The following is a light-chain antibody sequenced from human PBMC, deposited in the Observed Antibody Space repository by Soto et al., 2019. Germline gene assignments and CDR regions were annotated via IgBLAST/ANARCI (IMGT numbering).Light chain of an antibody. CDR1: SSNIGAGYD. CDR3: QSYDSSLSGSGV. Sequence: QSVLTQPPSVSGAPGQRVTISCTGGSSNIGAGYDVHWYQHLPGTAPKLLIYGYTIRPSGVPDRSSGSKSGTSASLAITGLQAEDEADYYCQSYDSSLSGSGVFGTGTKLTVL. J-gene: IGLJ1*01. CDR2: GYT. V-gene: IGLV1-40*01.